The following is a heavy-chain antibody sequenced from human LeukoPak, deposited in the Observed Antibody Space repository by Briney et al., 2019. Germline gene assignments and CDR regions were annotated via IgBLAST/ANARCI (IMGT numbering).Heavy chain of an antibody. J-gene: IGHJ5*02. CDR1: GGSISSYY. CDR3: ARVGDFWHGDQWFDP. D-gene: IGHD3-3*01. CDR2: IYTSGST. V-gene: IGHV4-4*07. Sequence: SETLSLTCTVSGGSISSYYWSWIRQPAGKGLEWIGRIYTSGSTNYNPSLKSRVTMSVDTSKNQFSPKLSSVTAADTAVYYCARVGDFWHGDQWFDPWGQGTLVTVSS.